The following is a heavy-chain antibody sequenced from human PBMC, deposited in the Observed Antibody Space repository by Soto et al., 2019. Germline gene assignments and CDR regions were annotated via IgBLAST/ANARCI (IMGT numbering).Heavy chain of an antibody. CDR2: INPHSGGT. J-gene: IGHJ4*02. CDR1: GYTFSDYY. D-gene: IGHD2-15*01. CDR3: ARDYTRAATDGDGY. V-gene: IGHV1-2*02. Sequence: QVQLVQSGAEVKKPGASVKVSCKASGYTFSDYYMHWVRQAPGQGLEWMGWINPHSGGTNLAQKFQGRGAMTRDTSISTAYMELSRLRSDDTAVYYCARDYTRAATDGDGYWGQGTLVTVSS.